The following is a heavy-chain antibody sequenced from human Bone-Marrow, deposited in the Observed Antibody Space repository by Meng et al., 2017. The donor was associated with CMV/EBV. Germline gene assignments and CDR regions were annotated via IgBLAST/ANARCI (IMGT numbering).Heavy chain of an antibody. CDR3: GRDQRRNPSDY. V-gene: IGHV1-2*05. CDR1: GYNDSGWY. D-gene: IGHD1-1*01. CDR2: KKANSGGR. J-gene: IGHJ4*02. Sequence: FKASGYNDSGWYMHRELQGRGQGLEWMGGKKANSGGRNYEKKVRGRVTKPRDTSISKVYMEPRSLKSDDTVVYYCGRDQRRNPSDYWGQGTLVTVSS.